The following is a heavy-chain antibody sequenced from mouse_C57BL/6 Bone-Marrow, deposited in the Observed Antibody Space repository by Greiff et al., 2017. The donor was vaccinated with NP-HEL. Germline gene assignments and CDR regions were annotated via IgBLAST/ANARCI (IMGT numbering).Heavy chain of an antibody. V-gene: IGHV1-5*01. D-gene: IGHD4-1*01. CDR3: TRVLTAPHFDY. CDR1: GYTFTSYW. J-gene: IGHJ2*01. Sequence: VQLQQSGTVLARPGASVKMSCKTSGYTFTSYWMHWVKQRPGQGLEWIGAIYPGNSDTSYNQKFKGKAKLTAVTSASTAYNELSILTNEDSAVYYCTRVLTAPHFDYWGQGTTLPVSS. CDR2: IYPGNSDT.